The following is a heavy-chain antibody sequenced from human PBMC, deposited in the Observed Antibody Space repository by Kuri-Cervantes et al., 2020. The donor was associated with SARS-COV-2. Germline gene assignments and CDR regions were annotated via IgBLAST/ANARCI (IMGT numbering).Heavy chain of an antibody. D-gene: IGHD3-3*01. Sequence: GESLKISCAASGLTVSNNYMTWVRQAPGRGLEWVSIIYSDGDTYYADSVKGRFTTSRDNSRNTLYLQMNSLRAEDTAVYYCARDFDDLYYYYYMDVWGKGTTVTVSS. CDR3: ARDFDDLYYYYYMDV. CDR2: IYSDGDT. CDR1: GLTVSNNY. V-gene: IGHV3-66*02. J-gene: IGHJ6*03.